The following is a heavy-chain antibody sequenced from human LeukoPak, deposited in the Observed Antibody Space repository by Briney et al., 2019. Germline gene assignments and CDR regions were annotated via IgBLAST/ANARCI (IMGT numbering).Heavy chain of an antibody. CDR2: IYYSGST. Sequence: NPSETLSLTCTVSGGSISSGGYYWSWIRQHPGKGLEWIGYIYYSGSTYYNPSLKSRVTISVDTSKNQFSLKLSSVTAADTAVYYCARENQLLEWFDPWGQGTLVTVSS. V-gene: IGHV4-31*03. D-gene: IGHD2-2*01. J-gene: IGHJ5*02. CDR3: ARENQLLEWFDP. CDR1: GGSISSGGYY.